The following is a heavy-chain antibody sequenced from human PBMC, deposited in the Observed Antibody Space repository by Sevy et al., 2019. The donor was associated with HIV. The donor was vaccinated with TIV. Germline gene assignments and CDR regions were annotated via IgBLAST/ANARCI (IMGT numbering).Heavy chain of an antibody. CDR2: DSRNSRNI. CDR3: AKDINRGCDGINCYPYYYYFYGLDV. J-gene: IGHJ6*02. V-gene: IGHV3-9*01. Sequence: SLKISCAASGFPINDHAMHWVRQVPGKGLEWVSGDSRNSRNIGYADSVKGRFTISRDNANHFLYLEMNSLRPEDTAFYYCAKDINRGCDGINCYPYYYYFYGLDVWGQGTTVTVSS. CDR1: GFPINDHA. D-gene: IGHD2-21*01.